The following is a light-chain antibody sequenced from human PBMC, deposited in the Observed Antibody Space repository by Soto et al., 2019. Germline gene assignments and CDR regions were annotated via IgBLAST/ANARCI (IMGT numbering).Light chain of an antibody. J-gene: IGKJ1*01. V-gene: IGKV3-15*01. CDR1: QSVTNK. Sequence: MTRSPASLPFSPREQLSLSCWSSQSVTNKLAWYQQRPGQPPRLLLYDASTRATGAPATFSGSGSGTDFTLTISSLQSEDLGVYYCLQYHYWPWTFGQGTKV. CDR3: LQYHYWPWT. CDR2: DAS.